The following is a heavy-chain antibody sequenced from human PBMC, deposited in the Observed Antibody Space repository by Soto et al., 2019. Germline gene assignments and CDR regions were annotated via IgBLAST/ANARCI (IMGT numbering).Heavy chain of an antibody. D-gene: IGHD3-22*01. CDR3: ARVGSSGYPTDRTFDY. CDR2: IYYSGST. V-gene: IGHV4-30-4*01. CDR1: GGSISSGDYY. J-gene: IGHJ4*02. Sequence: SETLSLTCTVAGGSISSGDYYWSWIRQPPGKGLEWIGYIYYSGSTYYNPSLKSRVTISVDTSKNQFSLKLSSVTAADTAVYYCARVGSSGYPTDRTFDYWGQGTLVTVSS.